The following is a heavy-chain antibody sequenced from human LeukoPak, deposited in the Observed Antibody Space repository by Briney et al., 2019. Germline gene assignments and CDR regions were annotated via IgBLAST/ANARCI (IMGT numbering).Heavy chain of an antibody. Sequence: KPSETLSLTCTDSGYSISSGYYWGWLRQPPGKGLEWIGSIYHSGSTYYKSSLKSRVTISVDTSKNQFSLNPSSVTAADTAVYYCARAFGCSGGSCYRFFDYWGQGTLVTVSS. CDR2: IYHSGST. CDR1: GYSISSGYY. D-gene: IGHD2-15*01. J-gene: IGHJ4*02. V-gene: IGHV4-38-2*02. CDR3: ARAFGCSGGSCYRFFDY.